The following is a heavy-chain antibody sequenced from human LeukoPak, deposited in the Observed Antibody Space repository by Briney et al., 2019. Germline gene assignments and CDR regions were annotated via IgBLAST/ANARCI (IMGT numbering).Heavy chain of an antibody. CDR2: INSDGRST. J-gene: IGHJ4*02. D-gene: IGHD2-8*02. CDR3: ARDQLYCTGGICYFDY. Sequence: PGGSLRLSCAASGFTFSSYWMHWVRQAPGKGLVWVSRINSDGRSTSSADSVKGRFTISRDNAKNTLYLQMNSLRTEDTAVYYCARDQLYCTGGICYFDYWDQGTLVTVSS. CDR1: GFTFSSYW. V-gene: IGHV3-74*01.